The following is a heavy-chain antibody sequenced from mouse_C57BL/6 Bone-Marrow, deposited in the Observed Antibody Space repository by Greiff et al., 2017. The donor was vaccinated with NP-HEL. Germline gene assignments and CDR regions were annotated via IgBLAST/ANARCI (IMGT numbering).Heavy chain of an antibody. CDR1: GFTFSSYA. V-gene: IGHV5-4*01. D-gene: IGHD1-1*01. CDR2: ISDGGSYT. CDR3: AREGDYYGSSYPFAY. J-gene: IGHJ3*01. Sequence: EVQLVESGGGLVKPGGSLKLSCAASGFTFSSYAMSWVRQTPEKRLEWVATISDGGSYTYYPDNVKGRFTISRDNAKNNLYLQMSHLKSEDTAMYYCAREGDYYGSSYPFAYWGQGTLVTFSA.